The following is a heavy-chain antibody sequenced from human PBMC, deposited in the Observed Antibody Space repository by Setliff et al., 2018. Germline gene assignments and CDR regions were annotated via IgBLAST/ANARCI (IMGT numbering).Heavy chain of an antibody. CDR3: ARQGTAIRWFDP. Sequence: PSEALSLTCTVSGASISSHYWSWIRQPPGKGLEWIGSVYYTGSTNYNPSLKSRVTISVDTSKKQFSLRLNSVTAADTAVYYCARQGTAIRWFDPWGQGTLVTVSS. D-gene: IGHD3-10*01. CDR1: GASISSHY. V-gene: IGHV4-59*11. J-gene: IGHJ5*02. CDR2: VYYTGST.